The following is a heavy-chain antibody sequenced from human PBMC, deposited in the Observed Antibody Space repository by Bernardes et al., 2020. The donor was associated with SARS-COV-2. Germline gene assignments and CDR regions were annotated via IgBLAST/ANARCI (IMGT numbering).Heavy chain of an antibody. CDR3: AIHWSEGDGFHYFDY. V-gene: IGHV4-59*08. Sequence: SETLSLTCSVFGGSIRSSHWSWIRQPPGKGLEWVGLIYSRGSTNYNPSPMSRVTISLNTAENQVPLKLISVSAADTAVYYCAIHWSEGDGFHYFDYWGQGTLVTVSS. CDR1: GGSIRSSH. CDR2: IYSRGST. D-gene: IGHD2-21*01. J-gene: IGHJ4*02.